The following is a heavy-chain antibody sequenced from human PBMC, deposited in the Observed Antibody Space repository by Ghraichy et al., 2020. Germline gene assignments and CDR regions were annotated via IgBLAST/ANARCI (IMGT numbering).Heavy chain of an antibody. V-gene: IGHV4-59*11. J-gene: IGHJ4*02. CDR3: ARDQGFWSPNGLFDY. CDR1: GGSISSHY. D-gene: IGHD3-3*01. CDR2: IYYSGTT. Sequence: TLSLTCTVSGGSISSHYWTWIRQPPGKGLEWIGNIYYSGTTNYKTSLRSRVSISVDTSKNQFSLKLSSVTAADTAVYYCARDQGFWSPNGLFDYWGQGTLVTVSS.